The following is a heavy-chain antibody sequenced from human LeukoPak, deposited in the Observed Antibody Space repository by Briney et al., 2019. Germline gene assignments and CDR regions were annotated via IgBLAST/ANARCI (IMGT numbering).Heavy chain of an antibody. D-gene: IGHD3-22*01. CDR3: ARPGYYDSSGYLTDAFDI. CDR1: GYTFTSYD. J-gene: IGHJ3*02. V-gene: IGHV1-8*01. Sequence: ASVKVSCKASGYTFTSYDINWVRQATGQGLEWMGWMNPNSGNTGYAQKFQGRVTITRDTSASTAYMELSSLRSEDMAVYYCARPGYYDSSGYLTDAFDIWGQGTMVTVSS. CDR2: MNPNSGNT.